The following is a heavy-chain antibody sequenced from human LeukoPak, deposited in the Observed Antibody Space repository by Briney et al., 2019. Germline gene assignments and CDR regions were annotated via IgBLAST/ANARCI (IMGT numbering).Heavy chain of an antibody. CDR1: GYIFTTHY. V-gene: IGHV1-46*01. J-gene: IGHJ6*03. Sequence: ASVKVSCKASGYIFTTHYMHWVRQAPGQGLEWMGVIQPSGGRTWYAQKFQGRVTMTRDMSTNTDYMELSSLRSDDTAVYYCARGSSSSWYYYYYYMDVWGKGTTVTVSS. CDR3: ARGSSSSWYYYYYYMDV. D-gene: IGHD6-13*01. CDR2: IQPSGGRT.